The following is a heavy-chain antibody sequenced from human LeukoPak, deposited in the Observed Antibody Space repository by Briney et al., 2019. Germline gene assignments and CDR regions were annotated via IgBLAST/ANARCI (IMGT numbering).Heavy chain of an antibody. CDR3: ARDPSYNSGSAAGD. D-gene: IGHD6-19*01. CDR2: ISSDGAVK. Sequence: GGCLRLSCAASGFSFPNFAMHWVRQAPGKGLEWVALISSDGAVKYYADFVKRRFTISRDNSRNTLYLQMTTLRPEDAAIYYCARDPSYNSGSAAGDWGQGDLFSVSS. J-gene: IGHJ4*02. CDR1: GFSFPNFA. V-gene: IGHV3-30*04.